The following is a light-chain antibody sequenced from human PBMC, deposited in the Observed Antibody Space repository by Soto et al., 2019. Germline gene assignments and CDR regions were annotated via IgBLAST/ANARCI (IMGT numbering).Light chain of an antibody. Sequence: DIQMTQSPSTLSASVGDRVTITCRASQSISGWLAWYQQKPGKAPKLLIYDASTLESGAPSRFSGSGSGTDFTLSITSLQPEDFATYYCQQSTSFPRTFGQGTKVDIK. J-gene: IGKJ1*01. CDR1: QSISGW. V-gene: IGKV1-5*01. CDR2: DAS. CDR3: QQSTSFPRT.